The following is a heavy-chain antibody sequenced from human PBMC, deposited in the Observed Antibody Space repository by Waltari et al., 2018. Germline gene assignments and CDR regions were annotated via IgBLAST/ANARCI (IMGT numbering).Heavy chain of an antibody. J-gene: IGHJ4*02. V-gene: IGHV3-7*01. Sequence: EVQVVESGGGLVQPGGSLRLSCAPSGFAFSSSWISWLRQAPGEGLEGVANIKEAGSAQYYLDSVRGRFTISRDNTKNSLFLQINSLRAEDTAVYFCARATNHAFDNWGQGTLVTVSS. CDR1: GFAFSSSW. CDR3: ARATNHAFDN. CDR2: IKEAGSAQ.